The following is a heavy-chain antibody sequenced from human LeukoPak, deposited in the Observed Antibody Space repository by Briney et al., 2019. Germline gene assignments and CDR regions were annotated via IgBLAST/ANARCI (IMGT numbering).Heavy chain of an antibody. V-gene: IGHV3-20*04. CDR2: ITWNGGST. D-gene: IGHD6-13*01. J-gene: IGHJ4*02. CDR1: GFTFYDYD. Sequence: GGSLRLSCAASGFTFYDYDMSWLRQAPGKGLEWVSSITWNGGSTAYADSVKGRFTISRDNAKNSLYLQMNSLRAEDTALYYCARRAYSSSWYVFDYWGRGTLVTTSS. CDR3: ARRAYSSSWYVFDY.